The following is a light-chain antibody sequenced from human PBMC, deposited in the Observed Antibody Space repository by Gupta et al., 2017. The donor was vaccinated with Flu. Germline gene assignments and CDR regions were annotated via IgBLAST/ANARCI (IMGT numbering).Light chain of an antibody. CDR3: CSYAGSSTVV. CDR2: EGS. J-gene: IGLJ2*01. Sequence: QSALTQPASVSGSPGQSITISCTGTSSDVGSYNLVSWYQQHPGKAPNLMIYEGSKRPAGVANRFSGSKAGNTASLTISGRQAEDEADYYGCSYAGSSTVVFGGGTKLTVL. CDR1: SSDVGSYNL. V-gene: IGLV2-23*01.